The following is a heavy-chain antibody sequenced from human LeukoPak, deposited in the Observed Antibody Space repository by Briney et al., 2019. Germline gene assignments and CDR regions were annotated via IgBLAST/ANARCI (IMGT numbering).Heavy chain of an antibody. V-gene: IGHV3-33*01. CDR2: IWYDGSDK. CDR1: GFTFSSYG. CDR3: ARSRGGHGGFPGWFDS. D-gene: IGHD6-25*01. Sequence: GRSLRLSCAASGFTFSSYGMHWVRQAPGKGLEWVAVIWYDGSDKYYADSVKGRFTISRDNSKNTLYLQMNSLRAEDTAVYYCARSRGGHGGFPGWFDSWGQGTLVTVSS. J-gene: IGHJ5*01.